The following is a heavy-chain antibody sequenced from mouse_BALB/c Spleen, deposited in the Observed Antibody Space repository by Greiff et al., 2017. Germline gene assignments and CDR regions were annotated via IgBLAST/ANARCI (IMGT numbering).Heavy chain of an antibody. J-gene: IGHJ2*01. Sequence: LQHPGSQLVRPGASVKLSCKASGYTFTSYWLHWVKQRPGQGLEWIGNIFPGSGSTNYDEKCKSKATLTVDTSSSTAYMQLSSLTSEDSAVYYCTRQTTVVDYWGQGTTRTVSS. D-gene: IGHD1-1*01. CDR3: TRQTTVVDY. CDR2: IFPGSGST. V-gene: IGHV1S22*01. CDR1: GYTFTSYW.